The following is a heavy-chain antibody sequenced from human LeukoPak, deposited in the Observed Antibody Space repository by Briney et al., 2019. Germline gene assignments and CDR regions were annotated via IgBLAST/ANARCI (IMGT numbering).Heavy chain of an antibody. J-gene: IGHJ4*02. Sequence: ASVKVSCKPSGYTFTGYYIQWARQAPGQGLEWMGWISAYNGNTNYAQKLQGRVTMTTDTSTSTAYMELRSLRSDDTAVYYCARVVVGATTGFDYWGQGTLVTVSS. CDR2: ISAYNGNT. D-gene: IGHD1-26*01. CDR1: GYTFTGYY. V-gene: IGHV1-18*04. CDR3: ARVVVGATTGFDY.